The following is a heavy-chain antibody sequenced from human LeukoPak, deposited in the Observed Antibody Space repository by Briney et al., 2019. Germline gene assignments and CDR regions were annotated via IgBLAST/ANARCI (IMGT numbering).Heavy chain of an antibody. Sequence: GGSLRLSCAASGFTFSSYSMNWVRQAPGKGLEWVSSISSSSSYIYYADSVKGRFTISRDNAKNSLYLQMNSLRAEDTAVYYCARVGDGITYGPHDAFDIWGQGTMVTVSS. J-gene: IGHJ3*02. D-gene: IGHD3-10*01. CDR2: ISSSSSYI. CDR3: ARVGDGITYGPHDAFDI. V-gene: IGHV3-21*01. CDR1: GFTFSSYS.